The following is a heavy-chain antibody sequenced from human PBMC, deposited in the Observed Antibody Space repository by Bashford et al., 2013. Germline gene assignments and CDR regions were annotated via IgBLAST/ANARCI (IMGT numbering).Heavy chain of an antibody. CDR3: ARDDGDSSPTPGV. Sequence: SETLSLTCAVSGGSISSGGYSWSWIRQPPGKGLEWIGYIYHSGSTYYNPSLKSRVTISVDRSKNQFSLKLSSVTAADTAVYYCARDDGDSSPTPGVWGQGTLVTVSS. CDR2: IYHSGST. D-gene: IGHD6-13*01. CDR1: GGSISSGGYS. J-gene: IGHJ4*02. V-gene: IGHV4-30-2*01.